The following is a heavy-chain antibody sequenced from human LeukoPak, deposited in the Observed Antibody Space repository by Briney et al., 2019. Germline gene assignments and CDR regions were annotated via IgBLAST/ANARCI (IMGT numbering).Heavy chain of an antibody. CDR3: ARLDDFWSGYSNFDY. J-gene: IGHJ4*02. CDR1: GYSFTSYW. Sequence: GESLKISCKGSGYSFTSYWIGWVRQMPGKGLEWMGIIYPGDSDTRYSPSFQGQVTISADKPISTAYLQWSSLKASDTAMYYCARLDDFWSGYSNFDYWGQGTLVTVSS. D-gene: IGHD3-3*01. V-gene: IGHV5-51*01. CDR2: IYPGDSDT.